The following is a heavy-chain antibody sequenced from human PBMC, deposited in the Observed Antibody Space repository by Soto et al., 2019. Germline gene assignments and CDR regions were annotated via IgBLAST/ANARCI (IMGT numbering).Heavy chain of an antibody. Sequence: GGSLRLSCAASGFTFSSYAMHWVRQAPGKGLEWVAVISYDGSNKYYADSVKGRFTISRDNSKNTLYLQMNSLRAEDTAVYYCARDHRWELRYYYGMDVWGQGTTVTSP. CDR2: ISYDGSNK. V-gene: IGHV3-30-3*01. CDR1: GFTFSSYA. CDR3: ARDHRWELRYYYGMDV. J-gene: IGHJ6*02. D-gene: IGHD1-26*01.